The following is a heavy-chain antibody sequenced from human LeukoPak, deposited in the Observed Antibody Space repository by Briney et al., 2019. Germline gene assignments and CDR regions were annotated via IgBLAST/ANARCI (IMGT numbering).Heavy chain of an antibody. CDR3: VRDRGYAGYTDFDY. D-gene: IGHD5-12*01. J-gene: IGHJ4*02. CDR2: TYYRSKWYN. CDR1: GDSVSTNTDG. V-gene: IGHV6-1*01. Sequence: SQTLSLTCAISGDSVSTNTDGWNWIRQSPARGLEWLGRTYYRSKWYNDYAVSVKSRITINPETSKNQFSLQLNSVTPEDTAVYYCVRDRGYAGYTDFDYWGQGTLVTVSS.